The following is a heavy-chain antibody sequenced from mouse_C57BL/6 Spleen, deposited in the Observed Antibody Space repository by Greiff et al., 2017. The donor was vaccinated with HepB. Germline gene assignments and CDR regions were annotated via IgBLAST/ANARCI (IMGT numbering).Heavy chain of an antibody. CDR2: ISDGGSYT. V-gene: IGHV5-4*03. CDR1: GFTFSSYA. J-gene: IGHJ3*01. CDR3: AVPPY. Sequence: EVMLVESGGGLVKPGGSLKLSCAASGFTFSSYAMSWVRQTPEKRLEWVATISDGGSYTYYPDNVKGRFTISRDNAKNNLYLQMSHLKSEDTAVYYCAVPPYWGQGTLVTVSA.